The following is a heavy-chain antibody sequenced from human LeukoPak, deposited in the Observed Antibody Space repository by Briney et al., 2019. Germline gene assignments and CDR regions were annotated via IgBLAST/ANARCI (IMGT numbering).Heavy chain of an antibody. CDR1: GGSISSSSYY. CDR2: IYYSGST. CDR3: ARGKGLYNYYDSRRPFDY. D-gene: IGHD3-22*01. Sequence: SETLSLTCTVSGGSISSSSYYWGWIRQPPGKGLEWIGSIYYSGSTYYNPSLKSRVTISVDTSKNQFSLKLSSVTAADTAMYYCARGKGLYNYYDSRRPFDYWGQGTLVTVSS. J-gene: IGHJ4*02. V-gene: IGHV4-39*01.